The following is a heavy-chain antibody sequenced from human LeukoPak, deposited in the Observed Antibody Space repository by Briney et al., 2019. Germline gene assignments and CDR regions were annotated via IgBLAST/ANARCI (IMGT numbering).Heavy chain of an antibody. CDR1: GGTFSSYA. CDR3: ARVVYCGGDCLMGYMDV. V-gene: IGHV1-69*05. Sequence: GASVKVSCKASGGTFSSYAISWVRQAPGQGLEWMGRIIPIFGTANYAQKFQGRVTITTDESTSTAYVELSSLRSEDTAVYYCARVVYCGGDCLMGYMDVWGKGTTVTVSS. D-gene: IGHD2-21*02. J-gene: IGHJ6*03. CDR2: IIPIFGTA.